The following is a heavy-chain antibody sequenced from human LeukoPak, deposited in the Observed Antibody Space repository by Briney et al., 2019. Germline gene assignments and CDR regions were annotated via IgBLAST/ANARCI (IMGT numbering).Heavy chain of an antibody. J-gene: IGHJ3*02. V-gene: IGHV4-4*02. CDR3: ARGDYGDYHDAFDI. CDR2: IYHSGST. CDR1: GGSISSSNW. Sequence: PSETLSLTCAVSGGSISSSNWWNWVRQPPGKGLEWIGEIYHSGSTNYNPSLKSRVTISVDKSKNQFSLKLNSVTAADTAVYFCARGDYGDYHDAFDIWGQGTMVTVSS. D-gene: IGHD4-17*01.